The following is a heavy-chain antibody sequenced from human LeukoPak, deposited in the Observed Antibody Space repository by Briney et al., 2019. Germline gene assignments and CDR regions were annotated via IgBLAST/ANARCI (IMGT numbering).Heavy chain of an antibody. CDR1: GFTFSSYS. CDR3: AREEYYYGSGSYYYGY. CDR2: ISSSSSYI. Sequence: GGSPRLSCAASGFTFSSYSMNWVRQAPGKGLEWVSSISSSSSYIYYADSVKGRFTISRDNAKNSLYLQMNSLRAEDTAVYYCAREEYYYGSGSYYYGYWGQGTLVTVSS. J-gene: IGHJ4*02. V-gene: IGHV3-21*01. D-gene: IGHD3-10*01.